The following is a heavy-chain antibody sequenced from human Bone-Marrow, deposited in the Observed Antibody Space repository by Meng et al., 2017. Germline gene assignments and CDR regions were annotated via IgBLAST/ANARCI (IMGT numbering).Heavy chain of an antibody. CDR2: INPNSGGT. J-gene: IGHJ4*02. V-gene: IGHV1-2*06. CDR1: GYTFTGYY. CDR3: ARDHSYYYDSSGPSTFDY. D-gene: IGHD3-22*01. Sequence: QVQLGQSGAGVKKPGASVKVSCKASGYTFTGYYMHWVRQAPGQGLEWMGRINPNSGGTNYAQKFQGRVTMTRDTSISTAYMELSRLRSDDTAVYYCARDHSYYYDSSGPSTFDYWGQGTLVTVSS.